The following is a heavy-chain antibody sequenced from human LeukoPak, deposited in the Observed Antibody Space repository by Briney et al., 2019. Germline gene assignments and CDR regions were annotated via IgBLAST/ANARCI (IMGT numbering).Heavy chain of an antibody. CDR1: GFTFNNYW. CDR2: ISTDGSGT. D-gene: IGHD6-13*01. Sequence: PGGSLRLSCAASGFTFNNYWMHWVRQVPGKGLVWVSRISTDGSGTTYADSVRGRSTISRDNAKNTVYLQMNSLRAEDTAVYYCARAAISAAGTSPIDPWGQGTLVTVSS. V-gene: IGHV3-74*01. CDR3: ARAAISAAGTSPIDP. J-gene: IGHJ5*02.